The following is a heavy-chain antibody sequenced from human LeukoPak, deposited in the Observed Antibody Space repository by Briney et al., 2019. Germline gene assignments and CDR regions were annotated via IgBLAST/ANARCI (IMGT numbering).Heavy chain of an antibody. J-gene: IGHJ4*02. CDR2: INKDGSEQ. D-gene: IGHD6-13*01. Sequence: GGSLRLSCAASGFTFNSHWMTWVRQAPGKGPEWVASINKDGSEQYYVDSVKGRFTISRDNAKNSLSLQVSSLRAEDTAVYYCTRRGATSSWYWFFWGQGTLVTVSS. CDR3: TRRGATSSWYWFF. V-gene: IGHV3-7*01. CDR1: GFTFNSHW.